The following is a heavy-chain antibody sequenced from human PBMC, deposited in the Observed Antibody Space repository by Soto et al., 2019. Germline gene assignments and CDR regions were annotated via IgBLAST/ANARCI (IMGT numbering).Heavy chain of an antibody. J-gene: IGHJ6*02. CDR1: GGSISSGDYY. CDR3: ARDRFIAARGYYYYGMDV. V-gene: IGHV4-61*08. D-gene: IGHD6-6*01. Sequence: SETLSLTCTVSGGSISSGDYYWGWIRQPPGKGLEWIGYIYYSGSTNYNPSLKSRVTISVDTSKNQFSLKLSSVTAADTAVYYCARDRFIAARGYYYYGMDVWGQGTTVTSP. CDR2: IYYSGST.